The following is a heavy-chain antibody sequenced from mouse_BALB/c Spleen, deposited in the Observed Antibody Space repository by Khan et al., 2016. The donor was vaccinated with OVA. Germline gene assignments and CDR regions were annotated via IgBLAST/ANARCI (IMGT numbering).Heavy chain of an antibody. J-gene: IGHJ4*01. D-gene: IGHD1-1*01. CDR2: ISYSGST. V-gene: IGHV3-2*02. CDR3: ARKNSYGYAVDY. Sequence: EVQLQESGPGLVKPSQSLSLTCTVTGYSITSNYAWNWIRQFPGNKLEWMGYISYSGSTSYNPSLKSRISITRDTSKNQFFLQLNSVTTEDTATYSCARKNSYGYAVDYWGQGTSVTVSS. CDR1: GYSITSNYA.